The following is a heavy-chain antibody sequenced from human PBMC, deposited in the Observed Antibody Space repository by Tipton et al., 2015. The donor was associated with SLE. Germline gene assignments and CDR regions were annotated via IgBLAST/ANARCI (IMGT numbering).Heavy chain of an antibody. V-gene: IGHV3-23*01. J-gene: IGHJ4*02. D-gene: IGHD6-19*01. Sequence: GSLRLSCTASGLTFSTYAMHWVRQAPGKGLEWVSAIGGSGGSTYYADSVKGRFTISRDNSKNTLYLQMNSLRAEDTAVYYCAKTGAVAGTLWFYDYWGQGTLVTVSS. CDR3: AKTGAVAGTLWFYDY. CDR2: IGGSGGST. CDR1: GLTFSTYA.